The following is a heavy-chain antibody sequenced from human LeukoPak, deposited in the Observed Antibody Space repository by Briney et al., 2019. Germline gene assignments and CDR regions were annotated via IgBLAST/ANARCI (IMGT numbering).Heavy chain of an antibody. D-gene: IGHD2-2*01. V-gene: IGHV3-64*01. CDR2: ISSNGGST. CDR3: ARWSRGYCSSTSCPYGMDV. Sequence: GGSLRLSCEASGFTFSSYAMHWVRQAPGKGLEYVSAISSNGGSTYYANSVKGRFTISRDNSKNTLYLQMGSLRAEDMAVYYCARWSRGYCSSTSCPYGMDVWGQGTTVTVSS. CDR1: GFTFSSYA. J-gene: IGHJ6*02.